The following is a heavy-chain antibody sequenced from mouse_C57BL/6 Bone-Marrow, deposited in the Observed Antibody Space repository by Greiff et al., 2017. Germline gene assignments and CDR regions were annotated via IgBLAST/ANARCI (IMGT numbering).Heavy chain of an antibody. CDR1: GFHIKDDY. CDR2: IDPENGDN. CDR3: TGTVVGAMDY. J-gene: IGHJ4*01. Sequence: VQLQQSGAELVRPGASVKLSCTASGFHIKDDYMHWVKQRPEQGLEWIGWIDPENGDNEYASKFPGKATITADTSYNTADLQLRSLTSDDTAVYDCTGTVVGAMDYWGQGTSVTGSS. D-gene: IGHD1-1*01. V-gene: IGHV14-4*01.